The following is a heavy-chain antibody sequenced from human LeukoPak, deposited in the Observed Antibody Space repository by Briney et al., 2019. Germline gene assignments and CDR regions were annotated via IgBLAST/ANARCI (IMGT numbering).Heavy chain of an antibody. D-gene: IGHD1-26*01. V-gene: IGHV4-61*01. CDR1: GGSFSSGSYY. J-gene: IGHJ4*02. CDR3: ARSSGSYLSFDY. Sequence: PSETLSLTCTVSGGSFSSGSYYWSWIRQPPGKGLEWIGYIYYSGSTNYNPSLKSRVTISVDSSKNQFSLKLSSVTAADTAVYYCARSSGSYLSFDYWGQGTLVTVSS. CDR2: IYYSGST.